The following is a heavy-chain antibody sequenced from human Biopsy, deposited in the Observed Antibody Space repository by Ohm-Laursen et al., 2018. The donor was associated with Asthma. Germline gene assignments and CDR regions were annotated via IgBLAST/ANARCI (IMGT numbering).Heavy chain of an antibody. V-gene: IGHV3-53*01. D-gene: IGHD3-22*01. CDR1: GFAASRDH. Sequence: SLSLSCAASGFAASRDHMFSVRPAPGKGPEWVSVIYSGGTSHTADSVRGRFTVSRDYSENTLYLQMHSLRAEDTAVYYCARGDSSNWSHYYFDYWGQGTLVTVSS. CDR3: ARGDSSNWSHYYFDY. J-gene: IGHJ4*02. CDR2: IYSGGTS.